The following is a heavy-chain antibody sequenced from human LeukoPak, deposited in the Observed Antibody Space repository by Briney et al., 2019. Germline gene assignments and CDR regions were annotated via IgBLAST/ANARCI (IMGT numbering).Heavy chain of an antibody. D-gene: IGHD3-22*01. CDR3: ARDLGTYYYDSSGPNWFDP. CDR1: GYSISSGYY. J-gene: IGHJ5*02. V-gene: IGHV4-38-2*02. Sequence: PSETLSLTCTVSGYSISSGYYWGWIRPPPGKGLECIGSIYHSGSTYYNPSLKSRVTISVDTSKNQFSLKLSSVTAADTAVYYCARDLGTYYYDSSGPNWFDPWGQGTLVTASA. CDR2: IYHSGST.